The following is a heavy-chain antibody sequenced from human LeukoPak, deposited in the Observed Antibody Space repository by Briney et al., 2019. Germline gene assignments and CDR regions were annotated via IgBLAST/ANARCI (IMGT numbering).Heavy chain of an antibody. J-gene: IGHJ4*02. CDR1: GFTFSSYW. D-gene: IGHD1-26*01. Sequence: GGSLRLSCAASGFTFSSYWMSWVRQAPGKGLEWVANIKQDGSEKYYVDSVKGRFTISGDNAKNSLYLQMNSLRAEGTAVYYCARETDSGDYFDYWGQGTLVTVSS. CDR2: IKQDGSEK. V-gene: IGHV3-7*01. CDR3: ARETDSGDYFDY.